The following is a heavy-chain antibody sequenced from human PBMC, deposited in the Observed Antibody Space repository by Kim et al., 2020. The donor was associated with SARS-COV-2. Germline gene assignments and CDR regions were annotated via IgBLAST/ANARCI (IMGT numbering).Heavy chain of an antibody. D-gene: IGHD4-17*01. V-gene: IGHV4-4*02. CDR3: ARNIYDYGVYFDY. J-gene: IGHJ4*02. Sequence: YTPSLKSRVTISVDKSKNQFSLKLSSVTAADTAVYYCARNIYDYGVYFDYWGQGTLVTVSS.